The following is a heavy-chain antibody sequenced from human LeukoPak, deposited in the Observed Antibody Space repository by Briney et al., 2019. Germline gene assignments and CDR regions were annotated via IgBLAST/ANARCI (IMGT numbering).Heavy chain of an antibody. CDR1: GFTFSSYV. J-gene: IGHJ6*02. Sequence: PGGSLRLSCAASGFTFSSYVMHWVRQAPGKWLEWVAVIWYDGSNKYYADSVKGRFTISRDNSKNTLYLQMNSLRAEDTAVYYCAREYGPLYYYYGMDVWGQGTTVTVSS. CDR3: AREYGPLYYYYGMDV. CDR2: IWYDGSNK. D-gene: IGHD4-17*01. V-gene: IGHV3-33*01.